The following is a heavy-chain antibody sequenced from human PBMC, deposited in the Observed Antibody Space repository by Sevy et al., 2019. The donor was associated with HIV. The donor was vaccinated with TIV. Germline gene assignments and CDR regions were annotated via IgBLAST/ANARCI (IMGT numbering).Heavy chain of an antibody. CDR3: ARDYDYGDPNYYYYYYMDV. J-gene: IGHJ6*03. V-gene: IGHV3-7*01. CDR2: IKPDGSEK. Sequence: GGSLRLSCAASGFTFSSYWMSWVRQAPGKGLEWVANIKPDGSEKYYVDSVKGRFTISRDNAKNSLYLQMNSLRAEDTAVYYCARDYDYGDPNYYYYYYMDVWGKGTTVTVSS. D-gene: IGHD4-17*01. CDR1: GFTFSSYW.